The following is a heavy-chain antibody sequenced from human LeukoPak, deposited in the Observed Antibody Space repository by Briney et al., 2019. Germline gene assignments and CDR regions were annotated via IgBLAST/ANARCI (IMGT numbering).Heavy chain of an antibody. V-gene: IGHV3-23*01. J-gene: IGHJ4*02. Sequence: GGSLRLSCAASGFTFSSYAMHWVRQAPGKGLEWVSDISGGGGNTYYADSVKGRFTISRDNSKNTLYLQMNSLRAEDTAVYYCAKQSRYSSGWYDDWGQGTLVTVSS. D-gene: IGHD6-19*01. CDR3: AKQSRYSSGWYDD. CDR1: GFTFSSYA. CDR2: ISGGGGNT.